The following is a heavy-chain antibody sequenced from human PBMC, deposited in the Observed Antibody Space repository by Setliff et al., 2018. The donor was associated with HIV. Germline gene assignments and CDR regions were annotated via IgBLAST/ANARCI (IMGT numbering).Heavy chain of an antibody. D-gene: IGHD3-10*01. V-gene: IGHV3-74*01. J-gene: IGHJ5*02. CDR3: TRVSRFYGSGTQRPYNWFDP. Sequence: GGSLRLSCAASGFTFSSYWMHWVRQAPGKGLVWVSRIKSDGSSTSYADSVKGRFTISRDNAKNTLYLQMNSLRAEDTAVYYCTRVSRFYGSGTQRPYNWFDPWGQGTLVTVSS. CDR1: GFTFSSYW. CDR2: IKSDGSST.